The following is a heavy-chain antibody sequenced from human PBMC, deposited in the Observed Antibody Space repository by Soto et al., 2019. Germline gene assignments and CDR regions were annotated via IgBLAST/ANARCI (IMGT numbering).Heavy chain of an antibody. CDR3: GKGGRQWLVTSDFNY. CDR1: GFTFSDYA. D-gene: IGHD6-19*01. V-gene: IGHV3-30*18. J-gene: IGHJ4*02. Sequence: VQLVESGGGVVQPGRSLRLSCAASGFTFSDYAMHWVRQAPGKGLEWVAVVSHDGRNTHYADSVKGRFTISRDSSKTRVSLEMPSLRAEDTAVYYCGKGGRQWLVTSDFNYWGQGALVTVSS. CDR2: VSHDGRNT.